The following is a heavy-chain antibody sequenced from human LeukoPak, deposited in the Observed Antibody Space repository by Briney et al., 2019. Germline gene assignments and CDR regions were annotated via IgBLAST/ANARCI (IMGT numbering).Heavy chain of an antibody. CDR2: IYTSGST. CDR3: AREPRLLRNWFDP. V-gene: IGHV4-61*02. CDR1: AGSISSGNYY. D-gene: IGHD2-15*01. Sequence: SETLSLTCTVSAGSISSGNYYWSWIRQPAGKGLEWIGRIYTSGSTNYNPSLKSRITISVDTSKNRFSLKLSSVTAADTAVYYCAREPRLLRNWFDPWGQGTLVTVSS. J-gene: IGHJ5*02.